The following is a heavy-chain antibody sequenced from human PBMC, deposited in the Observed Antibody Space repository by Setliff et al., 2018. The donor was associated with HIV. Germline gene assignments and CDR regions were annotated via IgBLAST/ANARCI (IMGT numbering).Heavy chain of an antibody. Sequence: SETLSLTCAVSGASITTHYWGWIRQPPGKGLQWIAHISYSGRTTYSPSLKRRVTLSLDTSNNQISMRLTSVTAADTAFYYFARMKYYDYTWGSSRPTFDYWGLGTLVTVSS. D-gene: IGHD3-16*02. CDR2: ISYSGRT. CDR1: GASITTHY. CDR3: ARMKYYDYTWGSSRPTFDY. J-gene: IGHJ4*02. V-gene: IGHV4-59*11.